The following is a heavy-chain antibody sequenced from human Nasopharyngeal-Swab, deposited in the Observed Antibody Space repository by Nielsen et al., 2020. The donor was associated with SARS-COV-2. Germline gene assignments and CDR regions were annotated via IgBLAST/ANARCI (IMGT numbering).Heavy chain of an antibody. V-gene: IGHV3-53*01. J-gene: IGHJ4*02. CDR2: MFSGGSA. Sequence: GESLKISCAASGFTFDDYAMHWVRQAPGKGLEWISLMFSGGSAYYAGSVEGRFTVSRDESRNTLYLQMNNLRAEDTAVYYCTRRNDCWGQGTLVTVSS. CDR3: TRRNDC. CDR1: GFTFDDYA.